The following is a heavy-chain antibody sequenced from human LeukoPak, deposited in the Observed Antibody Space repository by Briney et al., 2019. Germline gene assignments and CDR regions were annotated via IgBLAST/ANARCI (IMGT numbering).Heavy chain of an antibody. CDR2: IYYTGST. Sequence: SETLSLTCTVSGGSISSGDYYWTWIRQHPGKGLEWIGYIYYTGSTYYNPSLKSRVILSVDTSKNQFSLRLNSVTAADTAIYCCARVSGGSVIFHYWGQGALVTVSS. D-gene: IGHD3-16*01. CDR1: GGSISSGDYY. V-gene: IGHV4-31*03. J-gene: IGHJ4*02. CDR3: ARVSGGSVIFHY.